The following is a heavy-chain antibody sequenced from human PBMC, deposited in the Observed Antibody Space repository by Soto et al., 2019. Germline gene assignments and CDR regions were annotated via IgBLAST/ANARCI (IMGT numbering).Heavy chain of an antibody. D-gene: IGHD6-13*01. CDR1: GFVFGDYA. Sequence: GSLRLYCSASGFVFGDYAVTWVRQAPGKGLEWVGVVRSETYGGSTEYAASVKGRFRISRDDSESIAYLQMTGLKTEDTAVYYCTRGRGTSGWYADYWGKGILVTVSS. CDR2: VRSETYGGST. CDR3: TRGRGTSGWYADY. V-gene: IGHV3-49*04. J-gene: IGHJ4*02.